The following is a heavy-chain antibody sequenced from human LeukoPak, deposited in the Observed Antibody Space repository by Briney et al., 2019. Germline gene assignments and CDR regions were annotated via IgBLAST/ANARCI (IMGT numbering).Heavy chain of an antibody. Sequence: VASVKVSCKASGGTFSSYAISWVRQAPGQGLEWMGGIIPIFGTANYAQKFQGRVTITADKSTSTAYMELSSLRSEDTAVYYCAGGYSGYDSAVNAFDIWGQGTMVTVSS. V-gene: IGHV1-69*06. CDR3: AGGYSGYDSAVNAFDI. D-gene: IGHD5-12*01. CDR2: IIPIFGTA. J-gene: IGHJ3*02. CDR1: GGTFSSYA.